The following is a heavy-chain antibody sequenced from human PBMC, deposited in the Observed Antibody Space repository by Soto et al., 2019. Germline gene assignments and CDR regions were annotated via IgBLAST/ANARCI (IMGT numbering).Heavy chain of an antibody. CDR1: GASISGFY. CDR2: IYATGTT. Sequence: PSETLSLTCTVSGASISGFYWSWIRKSAGKGLEWIGRIYATGTTDYNPSLKSRVMMSVDTSKKQFSLKLRSVTAADTAVCYCVRDGTKTLRDWFDPWGQGTSVTVSS. D-gene: IGHD1-1*01. V-gene: IGHV4-4*07. J-gene: IGHJ5*02. CDR3: VRDGTKTLRDWFDP.